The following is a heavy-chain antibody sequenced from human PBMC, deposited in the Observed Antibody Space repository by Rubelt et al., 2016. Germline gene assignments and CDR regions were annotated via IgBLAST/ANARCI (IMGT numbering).Heavy chain of an antibody. V-gene: IGHV5-51*01. CDR2: IYSADSDT. CDR3: ARHYSRSTEMDH. D-gene: IGHD4-11*01. CDR1: GYSFSAYW. Sequence: EVQLVQSASEVKKAGQTLKISCKGSGYSFSAYWIAWVRQKPGKGLEWMGSIYSADSDTTYSPSFQAPVTISVDKSITTAYRQWTGLKASDTAFYDGARHYSRSTEMDHWGQGTLVTVSS. J-gene: IGHJ4*02.